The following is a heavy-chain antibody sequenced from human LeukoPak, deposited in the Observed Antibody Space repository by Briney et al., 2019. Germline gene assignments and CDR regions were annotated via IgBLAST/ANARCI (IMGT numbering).Heavy chain of an antibody. CDR3: ARRSSSGTSDY. V-gene: IGHV4-61*05. J-gene: IGHJ4*02. CDR2: IYYSGST. CDR1: GGSVSSSSYC. D-gene: IGHD3-22*01. Sequence: SETLSLTCTVSGGSVSSSSYCWGWIRQPPGEGLEWIGYIYYSGSTNYNPSLKSRVTISVDTSKNQFSLKLSSVTAADTAVYYCARRSSSGTSDYWGQGTLVTVSS.